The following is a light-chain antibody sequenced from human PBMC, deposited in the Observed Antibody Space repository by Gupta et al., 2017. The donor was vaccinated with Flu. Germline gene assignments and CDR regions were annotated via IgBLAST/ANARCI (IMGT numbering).Light chain of an antibody. CDR3: VSDVATYR. V-gene: IGLV2-11*03. CDR1: TSGSGNYHY. Sequence: GKAVAISCNGTTSGSGNYHYVAWYQQHPGKPPKIMIYDGSKRPAGVPDGFSGSKSGTTASLTIAGRQAEDEADYYCVSDVATYRFGGGTKLTV. J-gene: IGLJ2*01. CDR2: DGS.